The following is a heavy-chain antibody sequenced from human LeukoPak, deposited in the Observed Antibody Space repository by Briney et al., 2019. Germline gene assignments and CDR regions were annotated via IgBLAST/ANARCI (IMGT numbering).Heavy chain of an antibody. J-gene: IGHJ4*02. Sequence: AGSLRLSCAASGFTFSSYAMSWVRQAPGKGLEWVSAIRGSGGSTYYADSVKGRFTIYRDNSKKTLYLQMNSLRAEDTAVYYCAKEITYYDFWSRYSAVFDYWGQGTLVTVSS. CDR1: GFTFSSYA. V-gene: IGHV3-23*01. D-gene: IGHD3-3*01. CDR2: IRGSGGST. CDR3: AKEITYYDFWSRYSAVFDY.